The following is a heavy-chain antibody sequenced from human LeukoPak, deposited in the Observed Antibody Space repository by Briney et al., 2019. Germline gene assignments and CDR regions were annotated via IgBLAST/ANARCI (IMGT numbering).Heavy chain of an antibody. CDR2: IRSKAYGGTT. V-gene: IGHV3-49*04. D-gene: IGHD5-24*01. J-gene: IGHJ4*02. CDR3: TRGDGYSPYDY. Sequence: PGRSLRLSCPASGFTFGDYAMSWVRPAPGKGLEWVGFIRSKAYGGTTEYAASVKGRFTISRDDSKSIAYLQMNSLKTEDTAVYYCTRGDGYSPYDYWGQGTLVTVSS. CDR1: GFTFGDYA.